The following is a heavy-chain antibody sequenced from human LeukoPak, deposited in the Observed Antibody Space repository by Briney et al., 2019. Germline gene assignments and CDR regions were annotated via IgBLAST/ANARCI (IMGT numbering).Heavy chain of an antibody. D-gene: IGHD3-10*01. CDR1: GGSISSSY. CDR2: IYYSGST. V-gene: IGHV4-59*01. J-gene: IGHJ3*02. CDR3: ARLLWFGSHAFDI. Sequence: SETLSLTCTVSGGSISSSYWSWIRQPPGRGLEWIGYIYYSGSTNYNPSLKSRVTISVDTSKNQFSLKVNSVTDTDTAVYYCARLLWFGSHAFDIWGQGTMVTVSS.